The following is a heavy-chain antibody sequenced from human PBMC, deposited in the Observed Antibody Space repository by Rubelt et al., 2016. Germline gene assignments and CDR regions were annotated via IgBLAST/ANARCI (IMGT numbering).Heavy chain of an antibody. CDR3: ARQSLRRIDY. Sequence: QVQLQESGPGLVKPSETLSLTCTVSGGSISSYFWSWIRQPPGKGLEWIGYIYYSGSTNYNPSLKSRVTISVDTSKNQFSLILSSVTAADTAVYYCARQSLRRIDYWGQGTLVTVSS. CDR1: GGSISSYF. CDR2: IYYSGST. D-gene: IGHD4-17*01. J-gene: IGHJ4*02. V-gene: IGHV4-59*01.